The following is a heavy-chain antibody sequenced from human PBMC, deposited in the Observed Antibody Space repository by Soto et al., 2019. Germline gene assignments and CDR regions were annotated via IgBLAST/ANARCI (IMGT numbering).Heavy chain of an antibody. Sequence: LRLSCAASGFTVSSNYMSWVRQAPGKGLEWVSVIYSGGSTYYADSVKGRFTISRDNSKNTLYLQMNSLRVEDTAVYYCAKRGRIAATGPNWFDPWGQGTLVTVSS. V-gene: IGHV3-66*01. CDR1: GFTVSSNY. D-gene: IGHD6-13*01. J-gene: IGHJ5*02. CDR2: IYSGGST. CDR3: AKRGRIAATGPNWFDP.